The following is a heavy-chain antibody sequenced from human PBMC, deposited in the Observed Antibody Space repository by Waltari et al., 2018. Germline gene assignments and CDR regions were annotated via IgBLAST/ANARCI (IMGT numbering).Heavy chain of an antibody. D-gene: IGHD3-3*01. J-gene: IGHJ4*02. CDR1: GSSISSGYY. CDR2: IYHSGST. CDR3: ASPIFGVVNTGGPFDY. Sequence: QVQLQESGPGLGKPSETLSLTCAVSGSSISSGYYWGWIRQHPGKGLELIGIIYHSGSTSYNPSLKGRVPISVDTSKNQFSLKLSSVTATDTAVYYCASPIFGVVNTGGPFDYWGQGTLVTVSS. V-gene: IGHV4-38-2*01.